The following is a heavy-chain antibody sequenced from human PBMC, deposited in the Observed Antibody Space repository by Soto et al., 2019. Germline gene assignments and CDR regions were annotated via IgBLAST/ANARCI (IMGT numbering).Heavy chain of an antibody. V-gene: IGHV4-34*01. CDR2: INHSGST. CDR3: ASRDYGGNPISRY. CDR1: GGSFSGYY. Sequence: SETLSLTCAVYGGSFSGYYWSWIRQPPGKGLEWIGEINHSGSTNYNPSLKSRVTISVDTSKNQFSLKLSSVTAADTAVYYCASRDYGGNPISRYWGQGTLVTVSS. D-gene: IGHD4-17*01. J-gene: IGHJ4*02.